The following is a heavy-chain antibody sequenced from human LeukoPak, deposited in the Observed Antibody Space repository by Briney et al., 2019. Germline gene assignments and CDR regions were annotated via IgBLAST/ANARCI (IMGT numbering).Heavy chain of an antibody. CDR1: GGSFSGYY. CDR3: ARRRTAMVTIVWFDP. CDR2: INYSGST. Sequence: SETLSLTCAVYGGSFSGYYWSWIRQPPGKGLEWIGEINYSGSTNYNPSLESRVTISVDTSKNQFSLKLSSVTAADKAVSYCARRRTAMVTIVWFDPWGQGTLVTVSS. J-gene: IGHJ5*02. D-gene: IGHD5-18*01. V-gene: IGHV4-34*01.